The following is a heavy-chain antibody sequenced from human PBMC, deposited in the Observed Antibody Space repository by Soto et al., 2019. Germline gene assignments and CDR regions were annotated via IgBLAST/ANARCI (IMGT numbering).Heavy chain of an antibody. CDR2: IYDSGST. Sequence: SETLSLTCTVSGASISSYYWSWIRQPPGKGLEWIGYIYDSGSTNYNPSLQSRVTISVDTSKKQFSLKLSSVTAADTAVYYCARDHNYDFWTGRYFDYWGQGTLVTVSS. J-gene: IGHJ4*02. D-gene: IGHD3-3*01. CDR3: ARDHNYDFWTGRYFDY. V-gene: IGHV4-59*01. CDR1: GASISSYY.